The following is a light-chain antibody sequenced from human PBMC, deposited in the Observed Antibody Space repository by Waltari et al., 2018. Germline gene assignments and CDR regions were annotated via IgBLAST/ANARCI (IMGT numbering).Light chain of an antibody. Sequence: DIVMTPSPDSLAVSLGERATINCRSSQSILYSSNNRNYLAWYQQKPGQPPKLIIYWASTRESGVPDRFSGSGSGTDFTLTISSLQAEDVAVYYCQQYYGTPLTFGGGTKVEIK. J-gene: IGKJ4*01. CDR3: QQYYGTPLT. V-gene: IGKV4-1*01. CDR2: WAS. CDR1: QSILYSSNNRNY.